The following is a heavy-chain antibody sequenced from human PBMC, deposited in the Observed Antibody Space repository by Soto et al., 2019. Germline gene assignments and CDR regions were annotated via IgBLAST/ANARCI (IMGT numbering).Heavy chain of an antibody. CDR2: IIPIFGTA. CDR3: ARDQKPTTTPYNYYGMDV. CDR1: GGTFSSYA. V-gene: IGHV1-69*01. J-gene: IGHJ6*04. Sequence: QVQLVQSRTEVKKPGSSVKVSCKASGGTFSSYAISWVRQAPGQGLEWKGGIIPIFGTANYAQKLQGRVTITADEATCTAYMELSSLISEDTALYYCARDQKPTTTPYNYYGMDVWGEGTTVTVSS. D-gene: IGHD1-1*01.